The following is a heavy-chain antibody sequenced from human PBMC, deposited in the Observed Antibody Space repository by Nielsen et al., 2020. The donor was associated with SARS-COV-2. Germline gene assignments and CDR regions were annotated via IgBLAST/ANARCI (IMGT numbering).Heavy chain of an antibody. CDR2: ISGSGGST. Sequence: GESLKISCAASGFTFSDYIMSWVRQAPGKGLEWVSAISGSGGSTYYAGSVKGRFTISRDNSKNTLYLQMNSLRAEDTAVYYCAKGDVLLWFGEFYWGQGTLVTVSS. J-gene: IGHJ4*02. V-gene: IGHV3-23*01. D-gene: IGHD3-10*01. CDR1: GFTFSDYI. CDR3: AKGDVLLWFGEFY.